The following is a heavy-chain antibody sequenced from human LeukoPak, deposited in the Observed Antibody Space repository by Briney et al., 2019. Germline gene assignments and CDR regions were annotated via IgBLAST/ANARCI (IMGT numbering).Heavy chain of an antibody. CDR2: IRYDGSNK. D-gene: IGHD3-22*01. V-gene: IGHV3-30*02. CDR3: AKGALGYSSGYSDAFDI. CDR1: GFTFSSYG. Sequence: GGSLRLSCAASGFTFSSYGMHWVRQAPGKGLEWVAFIRYDGSNKYYADSVKGRFTISRDNSKNTLYLQMNSLRAEDTAVYYCAKGALGYSSGYSDAFDIWGQGTMVTVSS. J-gene: IGHJ3*02.